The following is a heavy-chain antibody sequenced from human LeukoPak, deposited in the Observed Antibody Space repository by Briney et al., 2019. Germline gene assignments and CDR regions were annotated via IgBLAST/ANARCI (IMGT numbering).Heavy chain of an antibody. V-gene: IGHV1-8*02. CDR2: MNPRSGDT. J-gene: IGHJ6*03. Sequence: ASVKVSCKASGYTFSNFDVNWVRQAPGQGLEWMSWMNPRSGDTGYEGKFQARLTMSSNTSITTASMELSSLTSEDTAVYYCARSRRGYYMDVWGKGTTVIVSS. CDR1: GYTFSNFD. CDR3: ARSRRGYYMDV.